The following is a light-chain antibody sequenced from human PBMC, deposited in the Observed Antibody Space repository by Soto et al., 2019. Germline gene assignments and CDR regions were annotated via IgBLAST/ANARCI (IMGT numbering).Light chain of an antibody. CDR3: QQYDNWTFT. V-gene: IGKV3-15*01. CDR2: GAS. Sequence: EIVMTQSPATLSVSPGEGATLSCRASQSVSSKLAWYQQKPGQAPRLLIYGASTRATGIPARFSGSDSGTECALTLSSLQSEDFAVYYCQQYDNWTFTFGPGTKVHIK. J-gene: IGKJ3*01. CDR1: QSVSSK.